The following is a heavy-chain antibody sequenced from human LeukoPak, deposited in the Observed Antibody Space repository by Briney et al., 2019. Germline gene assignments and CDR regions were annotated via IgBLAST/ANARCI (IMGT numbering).Heavy chain of an antibody. D-gene: IGHD2-2*01. V-gene: IGHV1-18*01. CDR1: GYTFTSYG. Sequence: ASVKVSCKASGYTFTSYGISWVRQAPGQGLEWMGWISAYNGNTNYAQKLQGRVTMTTDTSTSTAYMELRSLRSDDTAVYYCARRYCSSTSCRYYYYYYMDVWGKGTTVTVSS. CDR2: ISAYNGNT. CDR3: ARRYCSSTSCRYYYYYYMDV. J-gene: IGHJ6*03.